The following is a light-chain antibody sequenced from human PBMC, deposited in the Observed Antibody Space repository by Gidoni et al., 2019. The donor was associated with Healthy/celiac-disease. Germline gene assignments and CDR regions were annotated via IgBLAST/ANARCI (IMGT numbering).Light chain of an antibody. CDR3: QSADSSGTFYV. Sequence: SYELTQPPSVSVSPGQTARITCSGAALPKQYAYWYQQKPGQAPVLVIYKDSERPSGIPERFSGSSSGTTVTLTISGVQAEDEADYYGQSADSSGTFYVFGTGTKVTVL. J-gene: IGLJ1*01. V-gene: IGLV3-25*03. CDR1: ALPKQY. CDR2: KDS.